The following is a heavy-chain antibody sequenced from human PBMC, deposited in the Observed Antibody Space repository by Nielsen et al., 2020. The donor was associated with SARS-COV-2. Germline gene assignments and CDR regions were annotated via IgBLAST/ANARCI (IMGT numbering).Heavy chain of an antibody. CDR3: AREKVTMVRGVTPGFSY. CDR1: GGTFSSYA. D-gene: IGHD3-10*01. J-gene: IGHJ4*02. Sequence: VKVSCKASGGTFSSYAISWVRQAPGQGLEWMGRIIPILGIANYAQKFQGRVTITADKSTSTAYMELSSLRSEDTAVYYCAREKVTMVRGVTPGFSYWGQGTLVTVSS. V-gene: IGHV1-69*04. CDR2: IIPILGIA.